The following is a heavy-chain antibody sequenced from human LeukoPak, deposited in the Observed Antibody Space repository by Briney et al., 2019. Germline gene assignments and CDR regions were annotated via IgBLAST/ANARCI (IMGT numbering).Heavy chain of an antibody. D-gene: IGHD1-26*01. CDR2: IYYSGST. J-gene: IGHJ4*02. CDR1: GGSISSYY. Sequence: SETLSLTCTVSGGSISSYYWSWIRQPPGKGLEWIGYIYYSGSTNYNPSLKSRVTISVDTSKNQFSLKLSSVTAADTAVYYCASVSGSYTGENFDYWGQGTLVTVSS. CDR3: ASVSGSYTGENFDY. V-gene: IGHV4-59*01.